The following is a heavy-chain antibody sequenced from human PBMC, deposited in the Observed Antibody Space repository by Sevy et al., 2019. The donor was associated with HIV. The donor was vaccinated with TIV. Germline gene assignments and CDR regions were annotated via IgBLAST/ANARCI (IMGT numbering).Heavy chain of an antibody. CDR3: ARHVYCSSDTCYSPGYYYGMDV. CDR1: GYIFSTYW. Sequence: RGESLKISCKGSGYIFSTYWISWVRQMPGKGLEWMGVIYPGDSDTRYSPSFQGQVTISADKSISTAYLQWSSLRASDTAIYYCARHVYCSSDTCYSPGYYYGMDVWGQGTTVTVSS. V-gene: IGHV5-51*01. D-gene: IGHD2-15*01. CDR2: IYPGDSDT. J-gene: IGHJ6*02.